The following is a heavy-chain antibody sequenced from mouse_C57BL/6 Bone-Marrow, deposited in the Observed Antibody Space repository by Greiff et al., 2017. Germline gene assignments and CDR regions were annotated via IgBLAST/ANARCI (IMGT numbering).Heavy chain of an antibody. CDR3: ARMDFYYAMDY. Sequence: EVHLVESGGGLVKPGGSLKLSCAASGFTFSDYGMHWVRQAPEKGLEWVAYISSGSSTIYYADTVKGRFTISRDNAKNTLCLQMTSLRSEDTAMYYCARMDFYYAMDYWGQGTSVTVSS. J-gene: IGHJ4*01. CDR1: GFTFSDYG. CDR2: ISSGSSTI. V-gene: IGHV5-17*01.